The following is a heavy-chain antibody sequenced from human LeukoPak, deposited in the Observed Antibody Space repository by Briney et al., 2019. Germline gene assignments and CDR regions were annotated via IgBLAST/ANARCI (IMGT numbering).Heavy chain of an antibody. CDR3: AKETDILTGYNYFDY. J-gene: IGHJ4*02. CDR1: GFTFSSYG. Sequence: GGSLRLSCAASGFTFSSYGMSWVRQAPGKGLEWVSAISGSGGSTYYADSVKGRFTISRDNSKNTLYLQMNSLRAEDTAVYYCAKETDILTGYNYFDYWGQGTLVTVSS. V-gene: IGHV3-23*01. D-gene: IGHD3-9*01. CDR2: ISGSGGST.